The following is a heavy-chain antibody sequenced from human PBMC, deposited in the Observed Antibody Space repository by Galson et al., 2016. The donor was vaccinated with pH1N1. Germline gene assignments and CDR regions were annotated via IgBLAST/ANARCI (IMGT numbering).Heavy chain of an antibody. J-gene: IGHJ6*02. CDR3: ARQGIDDSSGYFTVHDYYALDV. D-gene: IGHD3-22*01. CDR2: IYPGDSET. CDR1: GYSFTKYC. Sequence: QSGAEVKKPGESLKISCEGSGYSFTKYCIVWVRQTPGKGLEWMGIIYPGDSETRYSPSFQGQVTISADKSISTAYLHWSSLEASDTSMYYCARQGIDDSSGYFTVHDYYALDVWGQGTTVTVSS. V-gene: IGHV5-51*01.